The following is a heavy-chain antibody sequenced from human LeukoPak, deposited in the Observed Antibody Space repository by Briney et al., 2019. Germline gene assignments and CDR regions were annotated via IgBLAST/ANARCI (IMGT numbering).Heavy chain of an antibody. CDR1: GIIVSSNY. CDR2: IYRGGTT. CDR3: AGDYGSGSYWVGNDY. Sequence: GGSLRLSCAASGIIVSSNYMSWVRQAPGKGLEWVSIIYRGGTTYYADSVKGRFTISRDTSKNTIYPQMNSLRAEDTAVYYCAGDYGSGSYWVGNDYWGQGTLVTVSS. D-gene: IGHD3-10*01. J-gene: IGHJ4*02. V-gene: IGHV3-53*01.